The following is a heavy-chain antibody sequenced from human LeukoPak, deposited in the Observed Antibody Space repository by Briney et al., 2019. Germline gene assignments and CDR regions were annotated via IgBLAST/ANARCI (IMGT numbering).Heavy chain of an antibody. CDR2: INPNSGGT. CDR3: ARDPPGVRYGRPIFDF. J-gene: IGHJ4*02. V-gene: IGHV1-2*02. Sequence: ASVKVSCKASGYTFTDYYMHWVRQAAGQGLECMGWINPNSGGTNYAQKFQGRVTMTRDKSISTAYMELYSLRSDDTAVYYCARDPPGVRYGRPIFDFWGQGTLVTVSS. CDR1: GYTFTDYY. D-gene: IGHD2-8*01.